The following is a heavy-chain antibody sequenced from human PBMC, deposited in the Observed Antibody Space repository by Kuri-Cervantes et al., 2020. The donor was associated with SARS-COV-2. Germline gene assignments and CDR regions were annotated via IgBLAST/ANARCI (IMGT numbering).Heavy chain of an antibody. CDR1: GYTFTSYD. CDR2: MNPNSGNT. J-gene: IGHJ3*02. Sequence: ATVKVSCKASGYTFTSYDINWVRQATGQGLEWMGWMNPNSGNTGYAQKFQGRVTMTRNTSISTAYMELSSLRSEDTAVYYCARGRPLSSDAFDIWDQGTMVTVS. D-gene: IGHD2-2*01. V-gene: IGHV1-8*01. CDR3: ARGRPLSSDAFDI.